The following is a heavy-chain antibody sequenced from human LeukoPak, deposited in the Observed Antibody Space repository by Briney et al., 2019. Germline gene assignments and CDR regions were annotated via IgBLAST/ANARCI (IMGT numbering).Heavy chain of an antibody. CDR2: ISGDGGST. CDR1: GFTFDDYA. Sequence: GGSLRLSCAASGFTFDDYAMHWVRQVPGKGLEWVSLISGDGGSTSYADSVKGRFTISRDNNKSSLYLQMNSLRAEDTALYYCAKDGYCSGGRCHAALNYWGQGTLVTVSS. J-gene: IGHJ4*02. V-gene: IGHV3-43*02. D-gene: IGHD2-15*01. CDR3: AKDGYCSGGRCHAALNY.